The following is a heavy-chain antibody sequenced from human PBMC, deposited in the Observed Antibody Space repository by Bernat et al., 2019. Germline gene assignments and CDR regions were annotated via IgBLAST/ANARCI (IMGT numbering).Heavy chain of an antibody. D-gene: IGHD3-10*01. CDR1: GGSFSGYY. Sequence: QVQLQQWGAGLLKPSETLSLTCAVYGGSFSGYYWSWIRQPPGKGLEWIGEINHSGSTNYNPSLKSRVTISVDTSKNQFSLKLRSVPAADPAVYYCASGSRSGSYFRTNRGHFDYWGQGTLVTVSS. J-gene: IGHJ4*02. CDR2: INHSGST. CDR3: ASGSRSGSYFRTNRGHFDY. V-gene: IGHV4-34*01.